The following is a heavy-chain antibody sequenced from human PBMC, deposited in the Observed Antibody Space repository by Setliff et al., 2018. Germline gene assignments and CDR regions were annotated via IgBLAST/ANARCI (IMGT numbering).Heavy chain of an antibody. CDR2: MYYSGDT. D-gene: IGHD5-18*01. CDR3: ARLPPLHTPMALTFDY. CDR1: GGSVRGYY. J-gene: IGHJ4*02. V-gene: IGHV4-59*08. Sequence: SETLSLTCTVSGGSVRGYYWSWIRQLPGKGLEWIGYMYYSGDTNYNPSLKSRVTISVDTSKNQFSLELRSVTAADTAVYYCARLPPLHTPMALTFDYWGQGILVTVSS.